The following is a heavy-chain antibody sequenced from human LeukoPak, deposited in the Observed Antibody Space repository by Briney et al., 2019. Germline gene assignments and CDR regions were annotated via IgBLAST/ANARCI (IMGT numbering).Heavy chain of an antibody. D-gene: IGHD2-2*01. V-gene: IGHV3-74*01. J-gene: IGHJ4*02. Sequence: PGGSLRLSCAASGNYWMHWVRQAPGKGLVWVSHINSDGSWTGYADSVKGRFTISKDNAKNTVYPQMNNLRAEDTAVYYCVSFYETYWGRGTLVTVSS. CDR2: INSDGSWT. CDR3: VSFYETY. CDR1: GNYW.